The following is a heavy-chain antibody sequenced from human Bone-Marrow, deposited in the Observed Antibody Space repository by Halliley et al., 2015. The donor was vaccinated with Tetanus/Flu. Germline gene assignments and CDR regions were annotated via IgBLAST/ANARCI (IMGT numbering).Heavy chain of an antibody. V-gene: IGHV3-23*01. Sequence: GLGWVSACGGGGDWSPYADSVRGRFPVSRDNSKNTLFLQMNDLRGEDTAVYYCAREWLLEDFWGQGTLFTVSS. CDR2: CGGGGDWS. D-gene: IGHD3-22*01. CDR3: AREWLLEDF. J-gene: IGHJ4*02.